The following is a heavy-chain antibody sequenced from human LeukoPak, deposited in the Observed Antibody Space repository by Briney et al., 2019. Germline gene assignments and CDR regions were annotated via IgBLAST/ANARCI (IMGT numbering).Heavy chain of an antibody. D-gene: IGHD3-9*01. J-gene: IGHJ4*02. CDR1: GFTFSSYG. CDR3: AKLSDILSGYLSSYFDY. CDR2: IRYDGSNK. V-gene: IGHV3-30*02. Sequence: PGGSLRLSCAASGFTFSSYGMHWVRQAPGKGLEWVAFIRYDGSNKYYADSVKGRFTISRDNSKNTLYLQMNSLRAEDTAVYYCAKLSDILSGYLSSYFDYWGQGTLVTVSS.